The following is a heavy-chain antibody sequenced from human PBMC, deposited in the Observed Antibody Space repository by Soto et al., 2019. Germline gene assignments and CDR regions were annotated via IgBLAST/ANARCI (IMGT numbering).Heavy chain of an antibody. Sequence: EVQLVESGGGPVQAGGSLRLSCAASGLTLSNYWMQWVRQGPGKGLVWVAHINSDGITTKYAESVKGRFTISRDDAKNMLYLQMNSLRHDDTAVYYCAKVKGGRGARGDPLDLWGQGILVTVSS. CDR1: GLTLSNYW. CDR2: INSDGITT. CDR3: AKVKGGRGARGDPLDL. J-gene: IGHJ5*02. V-gene: IGHV3-74*03. D-gene: IGHD1-26*01.